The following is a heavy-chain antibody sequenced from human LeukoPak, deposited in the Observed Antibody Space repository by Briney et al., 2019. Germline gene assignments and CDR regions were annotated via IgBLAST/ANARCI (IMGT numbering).Heavy chain of an antibody. D-gene: IGHD3-3*01. CDR1: GFTFSSYG. CDR3: ANQYYDFWSGYPNWFDP. CDR2: ISYDGSNK. J-gene: IGHJ5*02. V-gene: IGHV3-30*18. Sequence: PGRSLRLSCAASGFTFSSYGMHWVRQAPGKGLEWVAVISYDGSNKYYADSVKGRFTISRDNSKNTLYLQMNSLRAEDTAVYYCANQYYDFWSGYPNWFDPWGQGTLVTVSS.